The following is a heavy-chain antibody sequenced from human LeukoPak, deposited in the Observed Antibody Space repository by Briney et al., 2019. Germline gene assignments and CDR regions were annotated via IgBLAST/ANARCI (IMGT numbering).Heavy chain of an antibody. D-gene: IGHD2-8*01. V-gene: IGHV1-2*02. CDR1: GFTFSSYA. J-gene: IGHJ5*02. CDR2: INPNSGGT. Sequence: GGSLRLSCAASGFTFSSYAMHWVRQAPGQGLEWMGWINPNSGGTNYAQKFQGRVTMTRDTSISTAYMELSRLRSDDTAVYYCARGSPVYAIVYWWFDPWGQGTLVTVSS. CDR3: ARGSPVYAIVYWWFDP.